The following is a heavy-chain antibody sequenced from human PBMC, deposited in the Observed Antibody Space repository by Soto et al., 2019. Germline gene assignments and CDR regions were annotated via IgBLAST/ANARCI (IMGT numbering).Heavy chain of an antibody. Sequence: GGSLRLSCAASGFTFSSHAMSWVRQAPGKGLEWVSAISGSGGSTYYADSVKGRFTISRDNSKNTLYLQMNSLRAEDTAVYYCAKGGTPTRYFDWLSPFDYWGQGTLVTVSS. V-gene: IGHV3-23*01. D-gene: IGHD3-9*01. CDR3: AKGGTPTRYFDWLSPFDY. J-gene: IGHJ4*02. CDR2: ISGSGGST. CDR1: GFTFSSHA.